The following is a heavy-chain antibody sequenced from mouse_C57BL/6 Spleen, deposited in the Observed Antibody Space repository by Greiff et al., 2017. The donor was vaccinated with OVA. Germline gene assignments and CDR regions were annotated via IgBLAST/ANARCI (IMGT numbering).Heavy chain of an antibody. Sequence: VKLMESGPELVKPGASVKISCKASGYAFSSSWMNWVKQRPGQGLEWIGRIYPGDGYTNYNGKFKGKATLTADKSSSTAYMQLSSLTSEYSAVYICARSNYYGSSYSYWGKGTTLTFAS. D-gene: IGHD1-1*01. CDR1: GYAFSSSW. CDR3: ARSNYYGSSYSY. V-gene: IGHV1-82*01. CDR2: IYPGDGYT. J-gene: IGHJ2*01.